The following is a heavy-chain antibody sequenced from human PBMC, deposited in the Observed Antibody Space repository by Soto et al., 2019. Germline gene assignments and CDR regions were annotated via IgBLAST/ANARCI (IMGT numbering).Heavy chain of an antibody. V-gene: IGHV3-74*03. CDR3: AREGSLGLDV. CDR2: INGDGASL. J-gene: IGHJ6*02. CDR1: GFIFSSFW. Sequence: EVQLEEAGGGFVQPGGSLRVSCSGSGFIFSSFWMHWVRQGPGKGLEWVSRINGDGASLAYADSVKGRFSISRDNVKNTLHLQMNSLGADDTAVYFCAREGSLGLDVWGRGTTVTVSS. D-gene: IGHD3-10*01.